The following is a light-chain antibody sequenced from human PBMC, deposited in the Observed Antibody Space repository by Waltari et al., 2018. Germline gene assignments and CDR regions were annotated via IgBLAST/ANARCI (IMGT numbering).Light chain of an antibody. Sequence: EIVMTQSPAVLSVSPGQRATLSCRASETVTSHLAWYQQKPGQAPRLLIYDVSPRAAGSQARFSGSGYETEFTLTGTSLQSEDCAVYYWQQYYEWQTFGPGTKVEIK. J-gene: IGKJ1*01. CDR2: DVS. CDR3: QQYYEWQT. V-gene: IGKV3D-15*01. CDR1: ETVTSH.